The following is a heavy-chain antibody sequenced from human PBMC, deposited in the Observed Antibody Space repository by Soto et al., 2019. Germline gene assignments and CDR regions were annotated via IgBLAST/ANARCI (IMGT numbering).Heavy chain of an antibody. Sequence: QVQLVQSGAEVKKPGASVKVSCKASGYTFTGYYMHWVRQAPGQGLEWMGWINPNSGDTNYAQKLQGRVNRTRDTPISAAYMELGRLRSDDTAVYYCARLGRSAYYYYGMDVGGQGTTVTVSS. J-gene: IGHJ6*02. V-gene: IGHV1-2*02. CDR1: GYTFTGYY. D-gene: IGHD3-16*01. CDR2: INPNSGDT. CDR3: ARLGRSAYYYYGMDV.